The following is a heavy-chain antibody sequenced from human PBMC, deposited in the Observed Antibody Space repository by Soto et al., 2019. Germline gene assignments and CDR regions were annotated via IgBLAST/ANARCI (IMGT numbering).Heavy chain of an antibody. Sequence: SETLSLTCTVSDDSSSNYKWSWIRQPPGRRLEWIGYIDSNGGTSYNPSLQSRVTISIDTSTKQFFLKLSSVTAADTAVYYCVRQGFGRLHGLVDVWGQATTVTVSS. CDR3: VRQGFGRLHGLVDV. CDR2: IDSNGGT. D-gene: IGHD3-10*01. V-gene: IGHV4-59*08. CDR1: DDSSSNYK. J-gene: IGHJ6*02.